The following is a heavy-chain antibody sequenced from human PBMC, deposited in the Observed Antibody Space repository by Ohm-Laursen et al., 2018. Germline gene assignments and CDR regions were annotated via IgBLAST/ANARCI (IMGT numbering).Heavy chain of an antibody. Sequence: SLRLSCAAFGFTFSNAWMSWVRQAPGKGLEWVGRIKSKTDGGTTDYAAPVKGRFTISRDDSKNTLYLQMNSLRAEDTAVYYCAKDRNFWSQGGVNDYWGQGTLVTVSS. J-gene: IGHJ4*02. V-gene: IGHV3-15*01. CDR3: AKDRNFWSQGGVNDY. D-gene: IGHD3-3*01. CDR2: IKSKTDGGTT. CDR1: GFTFSNAW.